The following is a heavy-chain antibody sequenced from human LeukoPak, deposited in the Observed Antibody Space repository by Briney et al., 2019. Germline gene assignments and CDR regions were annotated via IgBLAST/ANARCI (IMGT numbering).Heavy chain of an antibody. CDR3: ARGYLVRATLFDY. CDR1: GRSVSSYY. J-gene: IGHJ4*02. V-gene: IGHV4-59*02. D-gene: IGHD1-26*01. CDR2: IYYSGST. Sequence: PSETLSLTCTVSGRSVSSYYWSWLRQPPGKGLEWIGYIYYSGSTNYNPSLKSRVTISVDTSKNQFSLKLSPVSVADTAVYDCARGYLVRATLFDYGGQGTLVTVSS.